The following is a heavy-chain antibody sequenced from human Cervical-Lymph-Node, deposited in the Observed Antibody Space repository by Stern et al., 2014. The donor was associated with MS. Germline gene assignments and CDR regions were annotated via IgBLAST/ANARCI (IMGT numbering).Heavy chain of an antibody. CDR3: AIDTSSPERSDW. Sequence: EVHLVESGGGVIQPGGSLRLSCTASGFTGSRDYMTWVRQAPGKGLEWVSLITNVGSSFYTDSVKGRFTISRDDAKNTVYLHMTSLRAEDTAMYYCAIDTSSPERSDWWGQGTLVTVSS. CDR1: GFTGSRDY. V-gene: IGHV3-53*01. CDR2: ITNVGSS. J-gene: IGHJ4*02. D-gene: IGHD1-1*01.